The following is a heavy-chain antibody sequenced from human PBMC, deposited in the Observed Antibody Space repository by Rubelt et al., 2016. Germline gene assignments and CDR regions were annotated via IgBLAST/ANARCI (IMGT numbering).Heavy chain of an antibody. CDR3: ARHGRNWGNFDY. Sequence: QVQLQQWGAGLLKPSETLSLTCTVSGGSISSSSYYWGWIRQSAGKGLEWIGSLSYSGSTYYYPSLQGRVTISVDTSKNQFSLKLNSVTAADTAVYYCARHGRNWGNFDYWGQGTLVTVSS. CDR2: LSYSGST. J-gene: IGHJ4*02. V-gene: IGHV4-39*01. D-gene: IGHD7-27*01. CDR1: GGSISSSSYY.